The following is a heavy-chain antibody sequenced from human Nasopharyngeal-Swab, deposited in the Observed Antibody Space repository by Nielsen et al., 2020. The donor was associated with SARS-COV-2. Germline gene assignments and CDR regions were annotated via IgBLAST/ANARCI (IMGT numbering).Heavy chain of an antibody. Sequence: ASVKVSCKASVYTFTAYYMHWVRQAPGQGLEWMGRMNPNTGGTNYAQKFQGRVTMTRDTSIGTAYMDLSRLTSDDTAFYYCARARNAFEYSGSENQVFFDHWGQGSLVTVSS. J-gene: IGHJ4*02. CDR3: ARARNAFEYSGSENQVFFDH. CDR1: VYTFTAYY. CDR2: MNPNTGGT. V-gene: IGHV1-2*06. D-gene: IGHD6-6*01.